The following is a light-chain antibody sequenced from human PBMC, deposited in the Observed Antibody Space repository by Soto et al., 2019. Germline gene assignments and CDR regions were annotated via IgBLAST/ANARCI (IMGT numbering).Light chain of an antibody. J-gene: IGLJ3*02. CDR2: STN. Sequence: QTVVTQEPSFSVSPGGTVTLTCGLTSDSVSTNYYPSWYQQSPGQAPRTLIYSTNTRSPGVPDRFSGSILGNKAALTITGAQSDDESDYYCVLYXGXGISLFGGGTKLTVL. V-gene: IGLV8-61*01. CDR3: VLYXGXGISL. CDR1: SDSVSTNYY.